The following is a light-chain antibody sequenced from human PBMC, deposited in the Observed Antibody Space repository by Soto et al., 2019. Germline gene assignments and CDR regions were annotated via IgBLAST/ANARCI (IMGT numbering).Light chain of an antibody. CDR1: QSVSTNF. V-gene: IGKV3-20*01. CDR2: GAS. CDR3: QQYGRTSWT. J-gene: IGKJ1*01. Sequence: EIVLTQSPGTLSLSPGEGATLSCRASQSVSTNFFAWYQQKPGQAPRLLIYGASTRATGIPDRFSGSGSGXXFTLTISRLEPEDFAVYYCQQYGRTSWTFGQGTKVEIK.